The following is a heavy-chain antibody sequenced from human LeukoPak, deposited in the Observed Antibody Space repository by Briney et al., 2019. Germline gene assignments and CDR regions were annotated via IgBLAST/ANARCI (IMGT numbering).Heavy chain of an antibody. CDR2: IYTTGST. Sequence: SETLSLTCTVSGGSINSYYWGWIRQPAGKGLEWIGRIYTTGSTNYNPSLKSRVTISVDTSKNQFSLKLTSVTAADTAMYYCARAGYTISYYSLDYWGQGTLVSVSS. CDR3: ARAGYTISYYSLDY. V-gene: IGHV4-4*07. J-gene: IGHJ4*02. CDR1: GGSINSYY. D-gene: IGHD1-26*01.